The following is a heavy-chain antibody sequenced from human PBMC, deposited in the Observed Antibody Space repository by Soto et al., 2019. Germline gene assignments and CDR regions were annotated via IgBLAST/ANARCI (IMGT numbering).Heavy chain of an antibody. CDR2: MNPNSGNT. V-gene: IGHV1-8*01. D-gene: IGHD5-18*01. CDR3: ARDRVQCPDT. CDR1: GYTFTSYD. Sequence: QVQLVQSGAEVKKPGASVKVSCKASGYTFTSYDINWVRQATGQGLEWMGWMNPNSGNTGYAQKFQXXVXMXXNTSISTAYMELSSLRSEDTAVYYCARDRVQCPDTWGQGTLVTVSS. J-gene: IGHJ4*02.